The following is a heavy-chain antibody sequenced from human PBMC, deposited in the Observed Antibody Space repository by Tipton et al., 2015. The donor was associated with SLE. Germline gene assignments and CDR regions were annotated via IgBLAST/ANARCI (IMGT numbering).Heavy chain of an antibody. CDR3: AKEKAWGYYPHQPFDY. CDR2: IKQDGSEK. CDR1: GFTFSNYW. V-gene: IGHV3-7*01. J-gene: IGHJ4*02. Sequence: SLRLSCAASGFTFSNYWMNWVRQAPGKGLEWVANIKQDGSEKYYVDSVKGRFTISRDNAKNSLYLQMNSLRAEDTAVYYCAKEKAWGYYPHQPFDYWGQGTLVTVSS. D-gene: IGHD7-27*01.